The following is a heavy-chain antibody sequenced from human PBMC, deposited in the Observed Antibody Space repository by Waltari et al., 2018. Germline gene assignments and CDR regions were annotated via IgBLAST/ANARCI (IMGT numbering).Heavy chain of an antibody. CDR1: GFTFSSYS. D-gene: IGHD6-13*01. J-gene: IGHJ4*02. V-gene: IGHV3-48*01. CDR2: ISSSSSTR. Sequence: EVQLVESGGGLVQPGGSLRLSCAASGFTFSSYSMNWVRQAPGKGLEWVSYISSSSSTRYDADSVKGRFTIARDNAKNSLYLQMNSLRAEDTAVYYCARGYSSSWDGSEINYFDYWGQGTLVTVSS. CDR3: ARGYSSSWDGSEINYFDY.